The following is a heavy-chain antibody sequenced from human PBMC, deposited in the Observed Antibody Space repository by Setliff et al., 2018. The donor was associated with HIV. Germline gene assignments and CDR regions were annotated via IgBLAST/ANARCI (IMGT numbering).Heavy chain of an antibody. CDR3: ATRAVAGLPYYFDY. CDR2: ISSRGHTI. CDR1: GFTFSDLY. J-gene: IGHJ4*02. V-gene: IGHV3-11*01. Sequence: GGSLRLSCAVSGFTFSDLYMSWIRRAPGKGLEWISYISSRGHTIYYADSVKGRFTISRDNSKNTLYLQMNSLRAEDTAIYYCATRAVAGLPYYFDYWGPGTLVTVSS. D-gene: IGHD6-19*01.